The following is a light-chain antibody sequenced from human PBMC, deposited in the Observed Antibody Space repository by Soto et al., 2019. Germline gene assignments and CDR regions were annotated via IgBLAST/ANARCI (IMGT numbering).Light chain of an antibody. V-gene: IGLV2-11*01. J-gene: IGLJ1*01. CDR2: DVS. CDR1: SSDVGGYNY. Sequence: QSALTQPRSVSGSPGQSVTISCTGTSSDVGGYNYVSWYQQHPGKAPKLMIYDVSKRPSGVPDRFSGSKSGNTAFLTISGLQAEDEADYYCCSYAGSYHYVFGTGTKLTVL. CDR3: CSYAGSYHYV.